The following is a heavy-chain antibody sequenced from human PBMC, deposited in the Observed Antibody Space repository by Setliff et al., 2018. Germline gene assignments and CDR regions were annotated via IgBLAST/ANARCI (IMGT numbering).Heavy chain of an antibody. CDR1: GYTFTSYA. CDR3: ARSDYYDSSGYYWPFDY. CDR2: INAGNDNT. J-gene: IGHJ4*02. V-gene: IGHV1-3*01. Sequence: ASVKVSCKASGYTFTSYAMHWVRQAPGQRLEWMGWINAGNDNTKYSQKFQGRVTITRDTSASTAYMELSSLRSGDTAVYYCARSDYYDSSGYYWPFDYWGQGTLVTVSS. D-gene: IGHD3-22*01.